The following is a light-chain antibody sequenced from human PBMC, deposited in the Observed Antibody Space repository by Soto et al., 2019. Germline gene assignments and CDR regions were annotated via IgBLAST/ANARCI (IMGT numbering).Light chain of an antibody. J-gene: IGKJ1*01. CDR3: QQYGSSRWT. Sequence: PGEIATLSCMAAQSVGTRLAWYQHKTGQAPRLLISGASSRATGIPDRFTGSGSGTGFTLTISSLQSEDSAVYYCQQYGSSRWTLGQGTKVDIK. CDR1: QSVGTR. CDR2: GAS. V-gene: IGKV3D-15*01.